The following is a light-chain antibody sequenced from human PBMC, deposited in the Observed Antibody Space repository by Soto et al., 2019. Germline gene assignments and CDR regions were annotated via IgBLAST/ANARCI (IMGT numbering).Light chain of an antibody. CDR3: QQYNNRHPLT. V-gene: IGKV3D-15*01. CDR2: DAS. J-gene: IGKJ4*01. CDR1: QSVSIN. Sequence: EIVMTQSPGTLSVSPGERATLSCRASQSVSINLAWYQQKPGQAPRLLIYDASTRATGIPARFSGSGSGTEFTLNISSLQSKDFAVYYCQQYNNRHPLTFGGGTKVEIK.